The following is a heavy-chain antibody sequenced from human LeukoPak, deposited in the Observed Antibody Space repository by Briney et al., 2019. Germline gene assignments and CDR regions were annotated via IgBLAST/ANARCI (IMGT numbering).Heavy chain of an antibody. J-gene: IGHJ4*02. CDR3: ARDIAGYFDY. CDR1: GFTFNTYS. CDR2: MRSSSSYI. Sequence: PGGSLRLSCAAAGFTFNTYSMSWVRQSPGKGLEWVSSMRSSSSYIFYADSVKGRFTISRDNAKNSPYLQMNSLRAEDTAVYYCARDIAGYFDYWGQGTLVTVSS. D-gene: IGHD1-26*01. V-gene: IGHV3-21*01.